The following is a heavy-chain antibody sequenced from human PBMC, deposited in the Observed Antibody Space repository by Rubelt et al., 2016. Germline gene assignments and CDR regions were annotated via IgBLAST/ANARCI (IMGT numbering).Heavy chain of an antibody. CDR3: ARLSITIFGVVVYYYGMDV. Sequence: QVQLVQSGAEVKKPGASVKVSCKASGYTFTSYDINWVRQATGQGLEWMGWMNPNSGNTGYAQKFQGRVTMTRNTSISTAYIELSSLRSEDTALYYCARLSITIFGVVVYYYGMDVWGQGTTVTVSS. D-gene: IGHD3-3*01. V-gene: IGHV1-8*01. CDR1: GYTFTSYD. CDR2: MNPNSGNT. J-gene: IGHJ6*02.